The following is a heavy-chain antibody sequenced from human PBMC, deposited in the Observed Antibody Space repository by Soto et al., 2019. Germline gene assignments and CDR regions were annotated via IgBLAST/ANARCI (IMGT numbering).Heavy chain of an antibody. D-gene: IGHD5-12*01. CDR3: ASVAI. V-gene: IGHV3-7*01. Sequence: GGSLRLSCAASGFTFSNYWMSWVRQAPGKGLEWVANRKQDGSEKNYVDSVKGRFTISRDNAKNSLDLQMNSLRAEDTAVYYCASVAIWGQGTPVTVSS. CDR2: RKQDGSEK. J-gene: IGHJ4*02. CDR1: GFTFSNYW.